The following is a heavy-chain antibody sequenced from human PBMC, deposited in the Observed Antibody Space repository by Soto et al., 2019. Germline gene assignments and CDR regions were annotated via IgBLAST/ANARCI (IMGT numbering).Heavy chain of an antibody. J-gene: IGHJ6*02. CDR3: ARLTIFGAVRHYYYDMDV. CDR1: GGSIGSGDYS. Sequence: SETLSLTCAVSGGSIGSGDYSWTWIRQPPGKGLEWIWYIYDSGSTYYNPSLRSRVSVSVDTSKNPFSLKVSSVTAADTAVYYCARLTIFGAVRHYYYDMDVWGQGTTVTVSS. V-gene: IGHV4-30-4*01. CDR2: IYDSGST. D-gene: IGHD3-3*01.